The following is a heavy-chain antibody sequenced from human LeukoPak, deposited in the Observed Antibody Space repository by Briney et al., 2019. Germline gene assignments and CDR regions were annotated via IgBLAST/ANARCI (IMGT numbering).Heavy chain of an antibody. CDR2: INPSGGST. CDR1: GYTFTSYY. V-gene: IGHV1-46*01. Sequence: ASVKVSCKASGYTFTSYYMHWVRQAPGQGLEWMGKINPSGGSTSYAQKSQGRVTMTRDTSTNTVYMELSSLRSEDTAVYYCARGLRPTGIFDYWGQGTLVTVSS. J-gene: IGHJ4*02. CDR3: ARGLRPTGIFDY. D-gene: IGHD4-11*01.